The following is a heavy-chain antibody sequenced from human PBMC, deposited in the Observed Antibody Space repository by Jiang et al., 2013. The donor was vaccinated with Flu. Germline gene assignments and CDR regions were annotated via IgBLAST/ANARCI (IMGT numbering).Heavy chain of an antibody. CDR1: GFTFSDHY. D-gene: IGHD1-26*01. J-gene: IGHJ3*02. CDR2: TRNKANSYTT. CDR3: AGLLGAPPHAFDI. Sequence: VQLLESGGGLVQPGGSLRLSCAASGFTFSDHYMDWVRQAPGKGLEWVGRTRNKANSYTTEYAASVKGRFSISRDDSKNSLFLQMNSLKTEDTAVYYCAGLLGAPPHAFDIWGQGTMVTVSS. V-gene: IGHV3-72*01.